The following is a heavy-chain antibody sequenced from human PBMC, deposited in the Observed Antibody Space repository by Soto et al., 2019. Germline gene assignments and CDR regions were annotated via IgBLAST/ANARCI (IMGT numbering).Heavy chain of an antibody. CDR2: IYYSGST. J-gene: IGHJ6*04. CDR1: GGSISSGDYY. Sequence: PSETLSLTCTVSGGSISSGDYYWSWIRQPPGKGLEWIGYIYYSGSTNYNPSLKSRVTISVHTSKNQFSLKLSSVTAADTAVYYCARARKGSGSDYYYHYGMDVWGKGTTVTVSS. D-gene: IGHD3-3*01. V-gene: IGHV4-30-4*01. CDR3: ARARKGSGSDYYYHYGMDV.